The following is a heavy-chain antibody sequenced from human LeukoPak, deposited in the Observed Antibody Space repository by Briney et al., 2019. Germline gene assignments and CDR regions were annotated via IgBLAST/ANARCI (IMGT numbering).Heavy chain of an antibody. D-gene: IGHD3-22*01. CDR1: GYAFTSQD. Sequence: ASVKVSCKASGYAFTSQDINWVRQAPGQGLEWMGWMNPNSGNGDYAQKFQGRVTITTDTSINTAYMELSGLRSEDTAVYYCAKVHYHYYDSSGYDYWGQGTLVTVSS. V-gene: IGHV1-8*02. CDR2: MNPNSGNG. J-gene: IGHJ4*02. CDR3: AKVHYHYYDSSGYDY.